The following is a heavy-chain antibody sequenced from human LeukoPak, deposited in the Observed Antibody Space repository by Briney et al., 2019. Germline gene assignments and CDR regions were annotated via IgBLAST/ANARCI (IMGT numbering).Heavy chain of an antibody. D-gene: IGHD4-23*01. CDR1: GFTFGDYA. V-gene: IGHV3-49*04. CDR2: IRSKAYGGTT. Sequence: PGGSLRLSCTASGFTFGDYAMSWVRQAPGKGLEWVGFIRSKAYGGTTEYAASVKGRFTISRDDSKSIAYLQMNSLKTEDTAVYYCARDLGDYGGNSFDYWGQGTLVTVSS. J-gene: IGHJ4*02. CDR3: ARDLGDYGGNSFDY.